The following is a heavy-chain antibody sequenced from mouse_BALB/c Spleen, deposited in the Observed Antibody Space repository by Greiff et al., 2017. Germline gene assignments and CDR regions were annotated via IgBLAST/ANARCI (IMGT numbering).Heavy chain of an antibody. CDR2: ISSGGSYT. CDR3: ARGYDRYFDV. Sequence: EVNVVESGGDLVKPGGSLKLSCAASGFTFSSYGMSWVRQTPDKRLEWVATISSGGSYTYYPDSVKGRFTISRDNAKNTLYLQMSSLKSEDTAMYYCARGYDRYFDVWGAGTTVTVSS. D-gene: IGHD2-2*01. J-gene: IGHJ1*01. V-gene: IGHV5-6*01. CDR1: GFTFSSYG.